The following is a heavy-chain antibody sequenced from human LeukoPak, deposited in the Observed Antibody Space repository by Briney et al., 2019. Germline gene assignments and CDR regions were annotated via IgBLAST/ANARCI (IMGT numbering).Heavy chain of an antibody. CDR2: IYHSGST. D-gene: IGHD6-13*01. V-gene: IGHV4-59*12. Sequence: PSETLSLTCTVSGGSISSYYWSWIRQPPGKGLEWIGYIYHSGSTYYNPSLKSRVTISVDRSKNQFSLKLSSVTAADTAVYYCASYIAAAGMFDYWGQGTLVTVSS. CDR1: GGSISSYY. CDR3: ASYIAAAGMFDY. J-gene: IGHJ4*02.